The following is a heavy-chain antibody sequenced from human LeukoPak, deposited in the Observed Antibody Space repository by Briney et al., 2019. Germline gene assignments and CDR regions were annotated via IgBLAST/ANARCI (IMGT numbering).Heavy chain of an antibody. J-gene: IGHJ5*02. D-gene: IGHD3-3*01. CDR3: ARVEESASFDP. Sequence: GGSLRLSCAASGFTFNNYNMNWVRQAPGKELEWVSSITSSGSYIFYADSVKGRFTISRDNSKNSLYLQMNSLGPEDTAVYYCARVEESASFDPWGQGTLVTVSS. CDR2: ITSSGSYI. V-gene: IGHV3-21*01. CDR1: GFTFNNYN.